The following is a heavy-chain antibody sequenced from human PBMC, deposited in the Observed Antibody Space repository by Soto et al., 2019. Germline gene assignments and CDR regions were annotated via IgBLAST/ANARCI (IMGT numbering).Heavy chain of an antibody. J-gene: IGHJ4*02. V-gene: IGHV3-23*01. Sequence: AGGSLRLSCAASGFTLSSYAMSWVRQAPGKGLEWVSSISASGGSTYYADSVKGRFTVSRDSFKNTLYLQMNSLRAEDTALYYCAKGYYGDYPFGYWGQGTLVTVSS. CDR1: GFTLSSYA. D-gene: IGHD4-17*01. CDR2: ISASGGST. CDR3: AKGYYGDYPFGY.